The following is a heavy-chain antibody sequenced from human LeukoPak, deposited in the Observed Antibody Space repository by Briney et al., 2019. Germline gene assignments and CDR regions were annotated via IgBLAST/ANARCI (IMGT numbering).Heavy chain of an antibody. D-gene: IGHD1-26*01. CDR2: INPNSGGT. J-gene: IGHJ6*03. CDR1: GYTFTGYY. CDR3: ASNTELSSYYYYMDV. V-gene: IGHV1-2*02. Sequence: GASVKVSCKASGYTFTGYYMHWVRQAPGQGLEWMGWINPNSGGTNYAQKFQGRVTMTRDMSISTAYMELSRLRSDDTAVYYCASNTELSSYYYYMDVWGKGTTVTVSS.